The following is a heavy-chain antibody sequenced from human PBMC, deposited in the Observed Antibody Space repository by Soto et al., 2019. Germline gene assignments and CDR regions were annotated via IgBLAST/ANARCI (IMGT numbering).Heavy chain of an antibody. CDR2: INAGNGNT. Sequence: ASVKVSCKASGYTFTSYAMHWVRQAPGQRLEWMGWINAGNGNTKYSQKFQGRVTITRDTSASTAYMELSSLRSEDTAVYHCATAKNTVTMLDVWGTGTTGTVSS. CDR1: GYTFTSYA. D-gene: IGHD4-17*01. V-gene: IGHV1-3*01. CDR3: ATAKNTVTMLDV. J-gene: IGHJ6*03.